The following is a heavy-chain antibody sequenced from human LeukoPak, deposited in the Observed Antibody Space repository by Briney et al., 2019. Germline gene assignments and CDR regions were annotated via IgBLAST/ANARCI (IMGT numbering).Heavy chain of an antibody. CDR3: ARHSGGSYVLAFDI. CDR2: TDYSGTT. D-gene: IGHD2-15*01. J-gene: IGHJ3*02. Sequence: SETLSLTCTVSGGPISTSYFWGWVRQPPGKGLEWIGTTDYSGTTYYNPSLKSRVTISVDTSKNQFSLKLSSVTAPDTAVYYCARHSGGSYVLAFDIWGQGTMFTVSS. CDR1: GGPISTSYF. V-gene: IGHV4-39*01.